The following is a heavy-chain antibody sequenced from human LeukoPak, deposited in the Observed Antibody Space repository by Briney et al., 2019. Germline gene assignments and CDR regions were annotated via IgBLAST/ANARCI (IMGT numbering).Heavy chain of an antibody. Sequence: GGSLRLSCAASGFTFSSYAMSWVRQAPGKGLECVSALSGSGDSTDYADSVKGRFTISRDNSKNTLYLQMNSLRAEDTAVYYCAKDQRRDYYDCSGFDYWGPETPGTVSS. J-gene: IGHJ4*02. CDR2: LSGSGDST. V-gene: IGHV3-23*01. D-gene: IGHD3-22*01. CDR1: GFTFSSYA. CDR3: AKDQRRDYYDCSGFDY.